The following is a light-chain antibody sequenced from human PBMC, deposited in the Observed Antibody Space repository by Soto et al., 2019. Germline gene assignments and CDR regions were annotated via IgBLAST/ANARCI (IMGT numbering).Light chain of an antibody. CDR3: VQDYDYPRT. Sequence: ATQLTQSPSSLSASVGDRVTITCRASQGISSYLAWYQQQPGRAPKLLIFAASTLQSGVPSRFSGSGAATEFTLTISTLHPDDFATYYCVQDYDYPRTFGQGTKVDIK. V-gene: IGKV1-6*01. CDR2: AAS. CDR1: QGISSY. J-gene: IGKJ1*01.